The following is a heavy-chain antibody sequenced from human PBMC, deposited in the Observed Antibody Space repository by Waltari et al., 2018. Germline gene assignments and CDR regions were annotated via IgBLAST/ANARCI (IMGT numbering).Heavy chain of an antibody. J-gene: IGHJ3*01. D-gene: IGHD6-13*01. Sequence: QVQVMQSGAEMKQPGSSVKVSYTVYGATFNRYAVSWVRQAPGQGLEWMGRIVPVLQMTNYAQRFRGRITLTASTSATTAVMDLSGLRSEDTAVYYCALSPQQLLAFDFWGQGTMVTVSS. CDR2: IVPVLQMT. V-gene: IGHV1-69*04. CDR3: ALSPQQLLAFDF. CDR1: GATFNRYA.